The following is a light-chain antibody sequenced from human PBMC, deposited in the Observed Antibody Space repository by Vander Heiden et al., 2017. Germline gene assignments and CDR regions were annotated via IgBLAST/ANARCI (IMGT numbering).Light chain of an antibody. V-gene: IGKV1-5*01. CDR2: DAS. Sequence: DIQMTQSPSTLSTSVEDRGTISCRASQTIHKWLAWYQQKPGKAPELLIYDASTLQSGVPSRFSGAGSGTEFTLTISSLQPDDFATYYCQQYYTFPWTFGRGTKVDI. CDR3: QQYYTFPWT. CDR1: QTIHKW. J-gene: IGKJ1*01.